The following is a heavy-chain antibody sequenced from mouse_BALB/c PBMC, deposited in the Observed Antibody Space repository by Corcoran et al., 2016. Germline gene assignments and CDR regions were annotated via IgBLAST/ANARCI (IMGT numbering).Heavy chain of an antibody. V-gene: IGHV4-1*02. J-gene: IGHJ1*01. CDR1: GFDFSRYW. CDR2: VNADSSTI. Sequence: EVKLLESGGGLVQPGGSLKLYCAASGFDFSRYWMSWVWQDPGKGQEWIGEVNADSSTINYTPSLKDKFIISRDNAKSTLYRQRSQVGSEDTGLYYCERNWDWYYNVWGAGTTVTVSS. D-gene: IGHD4-1*01. CDR3: ERNWDWYYNV.